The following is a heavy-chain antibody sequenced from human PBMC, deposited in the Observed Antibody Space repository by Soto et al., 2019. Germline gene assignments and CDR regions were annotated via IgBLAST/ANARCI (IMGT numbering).Heavy chain of an antibody. Sequence: SETLSLTCSVSGGSICSYYWSWIRQPPGKGLEWIAYIYYSGTSYNPSLKSRLSISLDTPKNQFSLKLSSVTAADTAVYYCARTYDGSGPNSGGYGFDIWGQGTLVTVSS. CDR2: IYYSGT. CDR3: ARTYDGSGPNSGGYGFDI. V-gene: IGHV4-59*01. D-gene: IGHD3-22*01. J-gene: IGHJ3*02. CDR1: GGSICSYY.